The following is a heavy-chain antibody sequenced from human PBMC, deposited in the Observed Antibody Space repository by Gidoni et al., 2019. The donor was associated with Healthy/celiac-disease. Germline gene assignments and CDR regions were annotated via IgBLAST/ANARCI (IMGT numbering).Heavy chain of an antibody. Sequence: EVQLVESGGGLVQPGRSLRLSCAASGFTFDDYAMHWVRQAPGKGLEWVSGISWNSGSIGYADSVKGRFTISRDNAKNSLYLQMNSLRAEDTALYYCAKDMATGSWFDYWGQGTLVTVSS. CDR1: GFTFDDYA. V-gene: IGHV3-9*01. CDR3: AKDMATGSWFDY. D-gene: IGHD5-12*01. J-gene: IGHJ4*02. CDR2: ISWNSGSI.